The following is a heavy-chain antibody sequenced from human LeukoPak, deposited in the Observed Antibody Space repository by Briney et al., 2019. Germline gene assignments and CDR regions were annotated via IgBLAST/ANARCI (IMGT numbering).Heavy chain of an antibody. Sequence: SETLSLTCTASGGSISAYYWSWIRQPPGKGLEWIGSINYSGSTYYNPSLKSRVTISVDTSKNQFTLKLSSATAADTAVYYCARRLPYLDGSGPPRYWGQGTLVTVSS. D-gene: IGHD3-10*01. CDR2: INYSGST. J-gene: IGHJ4*02. V-gene: IGHV4-39*01. CDR3: ARRLPYLDGSGPPRY. CDR1: GGSISAYY.